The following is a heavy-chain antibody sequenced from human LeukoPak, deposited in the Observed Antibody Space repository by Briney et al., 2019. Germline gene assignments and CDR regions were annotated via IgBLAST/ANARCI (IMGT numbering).Heavy chain of an antibody. Sequence: PGGSLRLSCAASGFTFSSYAMSWVRQTPGKGLEWVSAIRGSGGSTYYADSVKGRFTISRDNSKNSLYLQMNSLRAEDTALYYCARAAAGPYYYYYYGMDVWGKGTTVTVSS. CDR2: IRGSGGST. D-gene: IGHD6-13*01. V-gene: IGHV3-23*01. CDR3: ARAAAGPYYYYYYGMDV. J-gene: IGHJ6*04. CDR1: GFTFSSYA.